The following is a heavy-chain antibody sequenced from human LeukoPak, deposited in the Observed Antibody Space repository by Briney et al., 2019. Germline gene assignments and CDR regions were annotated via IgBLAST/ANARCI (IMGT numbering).Heavy chain of an antibody. V-gene: IGHV1-46*01. CDR3: ATTPESSYYYYMDV. J-gene: IGHJ6*03. CDR1: GYTFTNYY. CDR2: INPGGDNT. Sequence: ASVKVSCKASGYTFTNYYIHWVRQAPGQGLEWMGLINPGGDNTDYAQNFQGRVTMTRNTSISTAYMELSSLRSEDTAVYYCATTPESSYYYYMDVWGKGTTVTISS.